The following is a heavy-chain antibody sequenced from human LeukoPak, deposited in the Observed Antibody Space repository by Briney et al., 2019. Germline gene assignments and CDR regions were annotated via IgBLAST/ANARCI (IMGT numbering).Heavy chain of an antibody. CDR3: ARGDYYDSSGSDY. CDR2: MNPKSGNT. CDR1: GYTFTSYD. V-gene: IGHV1-8*03. J-gene: IGHJ4*02. Sequence: ASVKVSCKASGYTFTSYDINWVRQATGQGLEWMGWMNPKSGNTGYAQKFQGRVNITRNNSISTAYMELSSLRCEDTGVYYCARGDYYDSSGSDYWGRGTLVSVSS. D-gene: IGHD3-22*01.